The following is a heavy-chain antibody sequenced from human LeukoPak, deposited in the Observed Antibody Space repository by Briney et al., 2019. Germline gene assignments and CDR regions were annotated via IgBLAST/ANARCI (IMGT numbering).Heavy chain of an antibody. CDR2: INHSGST. Sequence: SETLSLTCAVYGGSFSGYYWSWIRQPPGKGLEWIGEINHSGSTNYNPSLKSRVTISVDTSKNQFSLKLSSVTAADTAVYYCATVEGHASYRYCLDYWGQGTLVTVSS. V-gene: IGHV4-34*01. J-gene: IGHJ4*02. CDR3: ATVEGHASYRYCLDY. D-gene: IGHD1-26*01. CDR1: GGSFSGYY.